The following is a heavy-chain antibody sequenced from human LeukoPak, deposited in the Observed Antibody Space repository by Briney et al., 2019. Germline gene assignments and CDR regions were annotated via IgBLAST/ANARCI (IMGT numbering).Heavy chain of an antibody. CDR2: TYYRSKWYN. J-gene: IGHJ4*02. CDR3: AREKQSSFGH. Sequence: PSQTISLTCAIAGDSVSIKNAIWDWIRQSPSRGLEWLGRTYYRSKWYNDYAVSLRSPITINADKSENQFLLQLTSVTPEDTAVYYCAREKQSSFGHWGQGTLVTVSS. V-gene: IGHV6-1*01. D-gene: IGHD6-6*01. CDR1: GDSVSIKNAI.